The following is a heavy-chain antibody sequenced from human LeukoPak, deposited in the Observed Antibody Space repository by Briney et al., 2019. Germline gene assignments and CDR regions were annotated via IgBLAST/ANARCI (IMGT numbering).Heavy chain of an antibody. Sequence: GGSLRLSCAASGVTFSSYEMNWVRQAPGKGLEWVSYISSSGSTIYYADSVKGRFTISRDNAKNSLYLQMNSLRAEDTAVYYCAREDDSSGYYYDYWGQGTLVTVSS. CDR1: GVTFSSYE. J-gene: IGHJ4*02. CDR3: AREDDSSGYYYDY. CDR2: ISSSGSTI. D-gene: IGHD3-22*01. V-gene: IGHV3-48*03.